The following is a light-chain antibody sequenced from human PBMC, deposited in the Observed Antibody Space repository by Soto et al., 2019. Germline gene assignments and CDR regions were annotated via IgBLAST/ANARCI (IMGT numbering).Light chain of an antibody. CDR2: LGS. V-gene: IGKV2-28*01. J-gene: IGKJ1*01. CDR1: HMLVDSGDGNTY. Sequence: VMTQTPLSLSVHPGEPASVSCRSVHMLVDSGDGNTYLDWYLQKPGQSPQLLIYLGSYRASGVPDRFSGSGSGTDFTLKISRVEAEDVGVYYCMQARQTRTFGQGTKVDIK. CDR3: MQARQTRT.